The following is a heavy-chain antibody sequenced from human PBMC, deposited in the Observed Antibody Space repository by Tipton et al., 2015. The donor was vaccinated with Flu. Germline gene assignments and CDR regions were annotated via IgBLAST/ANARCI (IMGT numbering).Heavy chain of an antibody. CDR3: AKEIWGVPRSFEN. Sequence: GSLRLSCAASGFTFNNNWLSWVRQPPGKGLEWVANINQPGNEINYVDSVKGRFTISRDNAKKSLYLQMTNLRAEDTAVYYCAKEIWGVPRSFENWGQGTLVTVSS. J-gene: IGHJ4*02. D-gene: IGHD3-16*01. V-gene: IGHV3-7*01. CDR1: GFTFNNNW. CDR2: INQPGNEI.